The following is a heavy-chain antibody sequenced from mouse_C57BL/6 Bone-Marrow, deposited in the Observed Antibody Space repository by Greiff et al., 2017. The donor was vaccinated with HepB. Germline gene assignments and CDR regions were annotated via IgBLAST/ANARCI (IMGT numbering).Heavy chain of an antibody. D-gene: IGHD1-1*01. CDR2: IHPNSGST. CDR1: GYTFTSYW. V-gene: IGHV1-64*01. Sequence: VQLQQPGAELVKPGASVKLSCKASGYTFTSYWMHWVKQRPGQGLEWIGMIHPNSGSTNYNEKFKSKATLTVDKSSSTAYMQLSSLTSEDSAVYYCARYSSSYYYAMDYWGQGTSVTVSS. CDR3: ARYSSSYYYAMDY. J-gene: IGHJ4*01.